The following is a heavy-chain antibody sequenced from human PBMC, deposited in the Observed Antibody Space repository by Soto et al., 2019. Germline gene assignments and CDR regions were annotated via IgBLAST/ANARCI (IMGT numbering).Heavy chain of an antibody. Sequence: QVQLVESGGGVVQPGRSLRLSCAASGFTFSSYAMHWVRQAPGKGLEWVAVISYDGSNKYYADSVKGRFTISRDNSKNTLYLQMNSLRVEDTAVYYCARDLGQWLDYGMDVWGQGTTVTVSS. CDR1: GFTFSSYA. CDR3: ARDLGQWLDYGMDV. V-gene: IGHV3-30-3*01. CDR2: ISYDGSNK. J-gene: IGHJ6*02. D-gene: IGHD6-19*01.